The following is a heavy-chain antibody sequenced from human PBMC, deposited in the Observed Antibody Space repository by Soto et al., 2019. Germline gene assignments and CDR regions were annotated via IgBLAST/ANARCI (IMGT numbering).Heavy chain of an antibody. V-gene: IGHV4-4*02. D-gene: IGHD3-22*01. CDR2: IYHSGST. J-gene: IGHJ4*02. CDR3: ARLGYYYDSSGSYGRILRDY. Sequence: SETLSLTCAVSGGSISSSNWWSWVRQPPGKGLEWIGEIYHSGSTNYNPSLKSRVTISVDKSKNQFSLKLSSVTAADTAVYYCARLGYYYDSSGSYGRILRDYWGQGTLAT. CDR1: GGSISSSNW.